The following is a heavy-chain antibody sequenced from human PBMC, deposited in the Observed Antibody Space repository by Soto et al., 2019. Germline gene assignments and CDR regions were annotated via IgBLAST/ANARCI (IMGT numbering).Heavy chain of an antibody. CDR2: IYYSGST. CDR1: GGSISSYY. V-gene: IGHV4-59*01. J-gene: IGHJ6*02. Sequence: PSETLSLTCTVSGGSISSYYWSWIRQPPGKGLEWIGYIYYSGSTNYNPSLKSRVTISVDTSKNQFSLKLSSVTAADTAVYYCASTGWEEKYYYYGMDVWGQGTTVTVS. CDR3: ASTGWEEKYYYYGMDV. D-gene: IGHD1-26*01.